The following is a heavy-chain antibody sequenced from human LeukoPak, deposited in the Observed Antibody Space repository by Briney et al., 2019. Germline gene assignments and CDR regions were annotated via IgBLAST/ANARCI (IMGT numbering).Heavy chain of an antibody. J-gene: IGHJ6*03. CDR2: ISSSSSYI. Sequence: GGSLRLSCAASGFTFSSYSMNWVRQAPGKGLEWVSSISSSSSYIYYADSVKGRFTISRDNSKNTLYLQMNSLRAEDTALYYCAKDRYGTGWLYFYYMDVWGKGTTVTISS. CDR1: GFTFSSYS. CDR3: AKDRYGTGWLYFYYMDV. V-gene: IGHV3-21*01. D-gene: IGHD3-22*01.